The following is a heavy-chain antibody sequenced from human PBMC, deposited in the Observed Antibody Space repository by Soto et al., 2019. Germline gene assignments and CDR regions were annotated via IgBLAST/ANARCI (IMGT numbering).Heavy chain of an antibody. J-gene: IGHJ3*02. CDR2: ISYDGSNK. Sequence: QVQLVESGGGVVQPGRSLRLSCAASGFTFSSYAMHWVRQAPGKGLEWVAVISYDGSNKYYADSVKGRFTISRDNSKNMLYLQMNSLRPEDTAVYYCARSSSGWYKDAFDIWGQGTMVTVSS. CDR3: ARSSSGWYKDAFDI. V-gene: IGHV3-30-3*01. CDR1: GFTFSSYA. D-gene: IGHD6-19*01.